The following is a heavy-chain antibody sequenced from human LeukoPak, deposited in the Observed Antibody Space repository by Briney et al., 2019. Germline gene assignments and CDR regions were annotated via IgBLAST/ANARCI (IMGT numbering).Heavy chain of an antibody. J-gene: IGHJ4*02. D-gene: IGHD3-3*01. CDR1: GFTFSSYA. CDR2: ISGSGGST. CDR3: VEDGVRFLGWLHHFDY. V-gene: IGHV3-23*01. Sequence: GGSLRLSCAASGFTFSSYAMSWVRQAPGKGLEWVSAISGSGGSTYYADSVKGRFTISRDNSKNTLYLQMNSLRAEDTAVYYCVEDGVRFLGWLHHFDYWGQGTLVTVSS.